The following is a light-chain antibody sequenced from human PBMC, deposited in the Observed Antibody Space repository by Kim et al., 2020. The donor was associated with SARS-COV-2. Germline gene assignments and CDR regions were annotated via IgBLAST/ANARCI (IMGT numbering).Light chain of an antibody. CDR1: QSISSP. CDR2: GAS. CDR3: QQSYHTPIT. J-gene: IGKJ5*01. Sequence: ASVGDRVTITCRASQSISSPLNWYQQKPGKAPNLLIYGASSLQSGVPSRFSGAGSGTDFTLTISSLQPEDFATYYCQQSYHTPITFGQGTRLEIK. V-gene: IGKV1-39*01.